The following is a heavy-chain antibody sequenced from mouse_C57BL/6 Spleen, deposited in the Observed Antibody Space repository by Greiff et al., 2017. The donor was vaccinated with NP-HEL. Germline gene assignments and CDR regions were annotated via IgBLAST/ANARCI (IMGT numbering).Heavy chain of an antibody. CDR3: TRKGSRDYAMDY. Sequence: EVQLQQSGPELVKPGASVKISCKASGYSFTDYNMNWVKQSPGKSLEWIGVINPNYGTTSYNQKFKGKATLTVDQSSSTAYMQLNSLTSEDSAVYCCTRKGSRDYAMDYWGQGTSVTVSS. V-gene: IGHV1-39*01. CDR1: GYSFTDYN. CDR2: INPNYGTT. J-gene: IGHJ4*01.